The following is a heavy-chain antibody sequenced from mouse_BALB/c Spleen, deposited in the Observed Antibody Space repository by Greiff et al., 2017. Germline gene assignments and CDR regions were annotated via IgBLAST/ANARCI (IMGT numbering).Heavy chain of an antibody. CDR2: ISSGGSYT. Sequence: DVMLVESGGGLVKPGGSLKLSCAASGFTFSSYAMSWVRQSPEKRLEWVAEISSGGSYTYYPDTVTGRFTISRDNAKNTLYLEMSSLRSEDTAMYYCARGKKNDGYFFDYWGQGTTLTVSS. CDR3: ARGKKNDGYFFDY. CDR1: GFTFSSYA. J-gene: IGHJ2*01. D-gene: IGHD2-3*01. V-gene: IGHV5-9-4*01.